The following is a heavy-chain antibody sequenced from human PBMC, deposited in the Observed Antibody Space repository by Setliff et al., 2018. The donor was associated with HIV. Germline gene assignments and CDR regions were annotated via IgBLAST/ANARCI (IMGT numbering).Heavy chain of an antibody. CDR2: IQGDGSRT. V-gene: IGHV3-43D*04. Sequence: PGGSLRLSCAASGSTFRRFSMHWVRQAPGKALEWVSLIQGDGSRTYYADSVKGRFTISRDNRKNSLYLQMNSLTDEDTAWYYCAKELDCGGDCFAYFDSWGQETLVTVSS. CDR3: AKELDCGGDCFAYFDS. CDR1: GSTFRRFS. J-gene: IGHJ4*02. D-gene: IGHD2-21*02.